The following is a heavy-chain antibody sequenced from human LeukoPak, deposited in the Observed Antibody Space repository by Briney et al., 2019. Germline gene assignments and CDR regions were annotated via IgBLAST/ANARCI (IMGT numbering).Heavy chain of an antibody. CDR1: GGSISSGSYY. D-gene: IGHD3-10*01. CDR3: ARRSYYGRGADP. J-gene: IGHJ5*02. V-gene: IGHV4-61*02. CDR2: IYTSGST. Sequence: SETLSLTCTVSGGSISSGSYYWSWIRQPAGKGLEWIGRIYTSGSTNYNPSLKSRVTISVDTSKNQFSLKLSSVTAADTAVYYCARRSYYGRGADPWGQGTLVTVSS.